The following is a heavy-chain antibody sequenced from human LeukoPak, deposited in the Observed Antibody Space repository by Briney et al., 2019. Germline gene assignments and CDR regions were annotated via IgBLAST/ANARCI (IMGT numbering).Heavy chain of an antibody. CDR3: ARGVVPARGDWFDP. V-gene: IGHV4-4*07. Sequence: SETLSLTCAVSGGSISSYYWSWIRQPAGKGLEWIGRIYTSGSTNYNPSLKSRVTISVDKSKNRFSLKLSSVTAADTAVYYCARGVVPARGDWFDPWGQGTLVTVSS. CDR1: GGSISSYY. D-gene: IGHD2-2*01. J-gene: IGHJ5*02. CDR2: IYTSGST.